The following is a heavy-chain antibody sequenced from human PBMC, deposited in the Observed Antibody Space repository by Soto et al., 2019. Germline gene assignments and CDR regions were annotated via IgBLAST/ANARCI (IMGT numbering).Heavy chain of an antibody. V-gene: IGHV3-30*18. CDR3: AKGSSSVYYYYYGMDV. J-gene: IGHJ6*02. CDR2: ISSDASNK. CDR1: GFNFRAYG. D-gene: IGHD6-6*01. Sequence: GGSLRLSCAASGFNFRAYGMHWVRQAPGKGLQWVAVISSDASNKYYADSVKGRFTISRDNSKNTLYLQMNSLRPEDTAVYYCAKGSSSVYYYYYGMDVWGQGTTVT.